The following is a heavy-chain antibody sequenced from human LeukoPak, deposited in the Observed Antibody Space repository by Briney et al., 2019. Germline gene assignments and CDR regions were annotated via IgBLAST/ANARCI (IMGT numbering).Heavy chain of an antibody. Sequence: ASVRVSCKASGYTFTVYDINWVRQATGQGLGWMGWMNPNTGDTGHAQKFQGRVTMTRNTSIDTAYMELSGLRSEDTAVYYCTRGSLSGSSRDYWGQGTLVTVS. CDR3: TRGSLSGSSRDY. CDR1: GYTFTVYD. D-gene: IGHD1-26*01. CDR2: MNPNTGDT. J-gene: IGHJ4*02. V-gene: IGHV1-8*01.